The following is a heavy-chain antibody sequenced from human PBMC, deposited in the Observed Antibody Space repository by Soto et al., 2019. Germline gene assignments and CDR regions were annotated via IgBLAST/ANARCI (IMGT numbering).Heavy chain of an antibody. CDR3: VREYCSGGAPCTGLYYVDV. Sequence: EVQLVESGGGLAQPGGSLRLSCAASGFTIISYDMHWVRQVTGKGLEWVSAIGVGGETYQPGFAKGRFTISRDDVRNAVHLQMNSLTVGDTAVYFCVREYCSGGAPCTGLYYVDVWGKGTTVTVS. J-gene: IGHJ6*03. CDR2: IGVGGET. CDR1: GFTIISYD. D-gene: IGHD2-15*01. V-gene: IGHV3-13*01.